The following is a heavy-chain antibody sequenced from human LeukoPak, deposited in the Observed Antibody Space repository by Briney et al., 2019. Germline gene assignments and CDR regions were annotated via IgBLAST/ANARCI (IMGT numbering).Heavy chain of an antibody. Sequence: NTSETLSLTCTVSGGSISSYYWSWIRQPPGKGLEWIGYIYYSGSTNYNPSLKSRVTISVDTSKNQFSLKLGSVTAADTAVYYCARGRIAAAGTAWLFDYWGQGTLVTVSS. CDR3: ARGRIAAAGTAWLFDY. J-gene: IGHJ4*02. CDR1: GGSISSYY. V-gene: IGHV4-59*01. CDR2: IYYSGST. D-gene: IGHD6-13*01.